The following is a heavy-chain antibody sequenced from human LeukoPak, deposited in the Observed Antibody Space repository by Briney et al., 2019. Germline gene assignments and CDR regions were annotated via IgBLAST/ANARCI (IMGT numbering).Heavy chain of an antibody. Sequence: GGSLRLSCAASGFTFSSYWMHWVRQAPGKGLVWVSRISTDGSSTSYADSVKGRFTISRDNAKNSLYLQMNSLRAEDTAVYYCARDIGYPSGGLLGLFDPWGQGTLVTVSS. D-gene: IGHD3-10*01. J-gene: IGHJ5*02. CDR2: ISTDGSST. CDR3: ARDIGYPSGGLLGLFDP. V-gene: IGHV3-74*01. CDR1: GFTFSSYW.